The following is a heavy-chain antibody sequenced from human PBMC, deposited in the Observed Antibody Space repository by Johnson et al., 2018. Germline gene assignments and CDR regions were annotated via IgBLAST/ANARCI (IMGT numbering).Heavy chain of an antibody. D-gene: IGHD3-3*01. Sequence: QEQLVESGGGLVQAGGSLRLSCAASGFTFSSYWLSWVRQAPGKGLEWLGYIYYSGSPNHNPSLQSRVTISVDTSKNQFSLKLSSVTAADTAVYYCARGYYDFWSGYWGYYGMDVWGQGTTVTVSS. CDR2: IYYSGSP. J-gene: IGHJ6*02. CDR3: ARGYYDFWSGYWGYYGMDV. V-gene: IGHV4-59*01. CDR1: GFTFSSYW.